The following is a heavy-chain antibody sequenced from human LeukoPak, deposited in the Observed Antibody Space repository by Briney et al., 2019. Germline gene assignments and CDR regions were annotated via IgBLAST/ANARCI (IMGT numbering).Heavy chain of an antibody. CDR1: GFTFDDYA. V-gene: IGHV3-9*01. Sequence: GGSLRLSCAASGFTFDDYAMHWVRQAPGKGLEWVSGSSWNSGSIGYADSVKGRFTISRDNAKNSLYLQMNSLRAEDTALYYCARAPFPKSYDSSGYYGGGFDYWGQGTLVTVSS. J-gene: IGHJ4*02. CDR2: SSWNSGSI. D-gene: IGHD3-22*01. CDR3: ARAPFPKSYDSSGYYGGGFDY.